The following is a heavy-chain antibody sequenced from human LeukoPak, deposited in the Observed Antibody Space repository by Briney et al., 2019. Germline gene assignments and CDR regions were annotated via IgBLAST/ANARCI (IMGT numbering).Heavy chain of an antibody. CDR2: ISWNSGSI. Sequence: PGGSLRLSCAASGFTFDDYAMHWVRQAPGKGLEWVSGISWNSGSIGYADSVKGRFTISRDNAKNSLYLQMNSLRAEDTALYYCAKDSRGYSTGDFDNWGQGTLVTVSS. V-gene: IGHV3-9*01. D-gene: IGHD5-18*01. CDR3: AKDSRGYSTGDFDN. J-gene: IGHJ4*02. CDR1: GFTFDDYA.